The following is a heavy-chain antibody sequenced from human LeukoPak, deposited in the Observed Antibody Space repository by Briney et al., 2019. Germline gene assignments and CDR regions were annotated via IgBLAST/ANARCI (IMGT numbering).Heavy chain of an antibody. CDR3: ARKYNGYGGWIDY. D-gene: IGHD5-12*01. Sequence: SETLSLTCTVSGGSMSSYYWSWIRQPPGKGLEWIGYIYYSGSTNYNPSLKSRVTISLDTSENQFSLRLTSVTAADTAVYYCARKYNGYGGWIDYWAQGTLVTVSS. J-gene: IGHJ4*02. CDR2: IYYSGST. CDR1: GGSMSSYY. V-gene: IGHV4-59*01.